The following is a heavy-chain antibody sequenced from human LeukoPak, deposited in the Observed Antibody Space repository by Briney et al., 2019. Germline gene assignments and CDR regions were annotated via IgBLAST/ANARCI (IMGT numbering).Heavy chain of an antibody. J-gene: IGHJ3*02. D-gene: IGHD1-26*01. CDR1: DGSIRSGDYS. Sequence: PSETLSLTCTVSDGSIRSGDYSWNWIRQPPGKGLEWIGHIYYSGSTSYKASLKSRVTVSVDTSKNQFSLKLSSVTAADTAVYYGARVPRGDVAGATKLTFDIWPQGTMVTVSS. CDR3: ARVPRGDVAGATKLTFDI. CDR2: IYYSGST. V-gene: IGHV4-30-4*01.